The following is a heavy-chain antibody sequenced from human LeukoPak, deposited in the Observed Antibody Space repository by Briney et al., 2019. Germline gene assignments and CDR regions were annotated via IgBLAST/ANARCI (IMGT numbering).Heavy chain of an antibody. CDR1: GGSISSSSYY. V-gene: IGHV4-39*07. CDR3: ARGRPYNVGLPPWFDP. Sequence: SETLSLTCTVSGGSISSSSYYWGWIRQPPGKGLEWIGSIYYSGTTYYNPSLKSRVTISVDTSKNQFSLKLSSVTAADTAVYYCARGRPYNVGLPPWFDPWGQGTLVTVSS. CDR2: IYYSGTT. J-gene: IGHJ5*02. D-gene: IGHD1-14*01.